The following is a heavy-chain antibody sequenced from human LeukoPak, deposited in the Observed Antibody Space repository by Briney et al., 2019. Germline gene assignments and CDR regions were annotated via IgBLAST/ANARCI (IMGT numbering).Heavy chain of an antibody. CDR3: AREGYEDIVVVPAAAGRGFDY. V-gene: IGHV1-46*03. D-gene: IGHD2-2*01. CDR2: INPSGGST. CDR1: GYTFTSYY. Sequence: ASVKVSCKASGYTFTSYYMHWVRQGPGQGLEWMGIINPSGGSTSYAQKFQGRVTMTRDTSTSTVYMELSSLRSEDTAVYYCAREGYEDIVVVPAAAGRGFDYWGQGTLVTVSS. J-gene: IGHJ4*02.